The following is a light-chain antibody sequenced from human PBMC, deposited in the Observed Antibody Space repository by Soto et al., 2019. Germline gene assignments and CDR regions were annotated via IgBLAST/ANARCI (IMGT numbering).Light chain of an antibody. J-gene: IGLJ2*01. CDR2: STN. Sequence: QSVLTQPPSASGTSGQRVTISCSGSTSNIGTNYVYWYQQLPGTAPRLLMYSTNKRPSGVPDRFSGSKSGTSAFLAITGLRSEDEANYYCAAWDDSLSGPVFGGGTKVTVL. CDR1: TSNIGTNY. CDR3: AAWDDSLSGPV. V-gene: IGLV1-47*02.